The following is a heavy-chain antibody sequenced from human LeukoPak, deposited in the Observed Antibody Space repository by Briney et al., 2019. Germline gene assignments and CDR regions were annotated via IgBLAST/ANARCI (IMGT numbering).Heavy chain of an antibody. CDR3: ARGWGDYGSSWIYFDY. CDR2: IKQDGNEK. Sequence: PGGSLRHSCGAAGFPLSHYWMTWVRQAPGKGLEWVANIKQDGNEKYYVDSVKGRFTISRDNVKNSLYLQMNSLRAEDTAVYYCARGWGDYGSSWIYFDYWGQGTLVTVSS. CDR1: GFPLSHYW. D-gene: IGHD6-13*01. J-gene: IGHJ4*02. V-gene: IGHV3-7*01.